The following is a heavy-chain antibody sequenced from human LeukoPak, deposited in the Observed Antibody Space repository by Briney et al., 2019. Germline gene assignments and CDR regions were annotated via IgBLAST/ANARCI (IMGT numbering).Heavy chain of an antibody. CDR2: INHSGST. V-gene: IGHV4-34*01. CDR1: GGSFSGYY. CDR3: ARESLYYYDSSGYYLTYYYMDV. Sequence: SETLSLTCAVYGGSFSGYYWSWIRQPPGKGLEWIGEINHSGSTNYNPSLKSRVTTSVDTSKNQFSLKLSSVTAADTAVYYCARESLYYYDSSGYYLTYYYMDVWGKGTTVTVSS. D-gene: IGHD3-22*01. J-gene: IGHJ6*03.